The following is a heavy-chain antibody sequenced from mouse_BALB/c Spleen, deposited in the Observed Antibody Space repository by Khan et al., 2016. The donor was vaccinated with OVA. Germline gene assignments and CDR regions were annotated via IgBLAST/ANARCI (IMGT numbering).Heavy chain of an antibody. Sequence: EVELVESVGDLMKPGGSLKLSCAASGFTFSSYSMSWVRQTPDKMLEYVSSISTGGDYTYYPDSVKGPFTISSDIAKNTLYLQLSDLKSEDTAMYYCAVNLIESFAYWGQGNLVT. D-gene: IGHD1-3*01. CDR2: ISTGGDYT. J-gene: IGHJ3*01. CDR1: GFTFSSYS. CDR3: AVNLIESFAY. V-gene: IGHV5-6*01.